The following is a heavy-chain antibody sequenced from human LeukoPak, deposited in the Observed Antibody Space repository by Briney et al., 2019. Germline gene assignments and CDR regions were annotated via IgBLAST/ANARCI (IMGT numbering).Heavy chain of an antibody. J-gene: IGHJ5*02. V-gene: IGHV3-30*02. D-gene: IGHD3-3*01. CDR3: AKGVPITGFWSGYYTDWFDP. Sequence: PGGSLRLSCAASGFTFSSYGMHWVRQAPGKGLEWVAFIRYDGSNKYYAESVKGRFTISRDNSNYTLYLQMNSLRAEDTAVYYCAKGVPITGFWSGYYTDWFDPWGQGTLVTVSS. CDR2: IRYDGSNK. CDR1: GFTFSSYG.